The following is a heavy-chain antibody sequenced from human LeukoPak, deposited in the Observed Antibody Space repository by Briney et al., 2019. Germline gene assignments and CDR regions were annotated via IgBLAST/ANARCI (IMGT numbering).Heavy chain of an antibody. CDR2: IYSSGST. CDR3: ARESYYYDSSGYRRFDY. V-gene: IGHV4-4*07. D-gene: IGHD3-22*01. J-gene: IGHJ4*02. CDR1: GGSISSYY. Sequence: PSETLSLTCTVSGGSISSYYWSWIRQPAGKGLEWIGRIYSSGSTNYNPSLKSRVTLSVDTSKNQFSLKLSSVTAADTAVYYCARESYYYDSSGYRRFDYWGQGTLVTVSS.